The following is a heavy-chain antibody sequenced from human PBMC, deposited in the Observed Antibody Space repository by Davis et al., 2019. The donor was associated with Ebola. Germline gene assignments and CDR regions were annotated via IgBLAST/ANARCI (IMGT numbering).Heavy chain of an antibody. J-gene: IGHJ4*02. Sequence: GESLKIPCAAPGFTFSSYWMSWVRQAPGKGLEWVANIKQDGSDKFYVDSVRGRFTISKDNAKNSLYLQMNSLRAEDTAVYYCARRLRDWSFFDYWGQGTLVTVSS. D-gene: IGHD3-9*01. V-gene: IGHV3-7*01. CDR1: GFTFSSYW. CDR3: ARRLRDWSFFDY. CDR2: IKQDGSDK.